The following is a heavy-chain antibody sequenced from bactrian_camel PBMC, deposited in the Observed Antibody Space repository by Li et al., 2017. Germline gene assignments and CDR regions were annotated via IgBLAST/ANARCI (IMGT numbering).Heavy chain of an antibody. CDR1: GDGIAVRD. Sequence: QVQLVESGGGSVQAGGSLRLSCTGSGDGIAVRDMGWFRQAPGKEREGVAVIDADGNVNYAHSVKGRFTISKDTAKNTLYLQMTSLKAEDTAMYYCAANECPVVGSFATWEYNFWGQGTQVTVS. CDR3: AANECPVVGSFATWEYNF. CDR2: IDADGNV. D-gene: IGHD4*01. V-gene: IGHV3S53*01. J-gene: IGHJ4*01.